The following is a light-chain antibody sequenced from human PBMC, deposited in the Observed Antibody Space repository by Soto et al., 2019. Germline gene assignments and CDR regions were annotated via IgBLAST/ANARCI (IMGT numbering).Light chain of an antibody. CDR2: DAS. CDR1: QSVSSY. J-gene: IGKJ5*01. Sequence: EIVLTQSPATLSLSPGERATLSCRASQSVSSYLAWYQQKPGQAPRLLIYDASNRATGIPARFSGNGSGTDFTLAISSLEPEDFAVYYCQQRSNGITFGQGTRLEIK. V-gene: IGKV3-11*01. CDR3: QQRSNGIT.